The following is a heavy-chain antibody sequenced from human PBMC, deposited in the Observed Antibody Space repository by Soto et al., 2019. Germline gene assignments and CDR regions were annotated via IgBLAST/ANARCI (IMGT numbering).Heavy chain of an antibody. CDR2: IYHSGNT. V-gene: IGHV4-4*02. CDR1: GGSISSSNW. Sequence: QVQLQESGPGLVKPSGTLSLTCAVSGGSISSSNWWSWVRQPPGKGLEWIGEIYHSGNTNYNPSLKSRVTMAGDKSRNQFSLKLSSVTAADTAVYDCARRWGEGRVDYWGQGTLVTVSS. D-gene: IGHD3-10*01. CDR3: ARRWGEGRVDY. J-gene: IGHJ4*02.